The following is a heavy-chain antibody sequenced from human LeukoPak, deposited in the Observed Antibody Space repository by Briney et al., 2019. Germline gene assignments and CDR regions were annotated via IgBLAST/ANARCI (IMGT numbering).Heavy chain of an antibody. V-gene: IGHV4-39*07. CDR2: IYYSGST. CDR3: ARDVTTRPGAFDI. J-gene: IGHJ3*02. CDR1: GGSISSSSYY. Sequence: SETLSLTCTVSGGSISSSSYYWGWIRQPPGKGLGWIGSIYYSGSTYYNPSLKSRVTISVDTSKNQFSLRLSSVTAADTAVYYCARDVTTRPGAFDIWGQGTMVTVSS. D-gene: IGHD6-6*01.